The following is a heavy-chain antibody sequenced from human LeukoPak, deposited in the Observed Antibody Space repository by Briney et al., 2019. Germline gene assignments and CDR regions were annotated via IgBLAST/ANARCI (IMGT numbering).Heavy chain of an antibody. CDR2: MSPNSGDT. Sequence: ASVKVSCKASGYTFTSYDFNWVRQATGQRPEWMGWMSPNSGDTGYAQKFQDRVTMTGNTSISTASMELSSLRSDDTAVYYCARGPPNWGYDYWGPGTLVPVSS. CDR3: ARGPPNWGYDY. D-gene: IGHD7-27*01. J-gene: IGHJ4*02. V-gene: IGHV1-8*01. CDR1: GYTFTSYD.